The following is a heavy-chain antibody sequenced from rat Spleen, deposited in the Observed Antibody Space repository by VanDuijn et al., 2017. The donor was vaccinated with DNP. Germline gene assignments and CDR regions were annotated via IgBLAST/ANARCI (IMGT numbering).Heavy chain of an antibody. V-gene: IGHV5-31*01. J-gene: IGHJ2*01. CDR1: GFTFNNYW. Sequence: EVQLVESGGDLVQPGRSLKLSCVASGFTFNNYWMTWIRQVPGKGLEWVASITRSGGNTYYPDSVKGRFTISRDNAKSSLYLQMNSLKSEDTATYYCARTPYYYSSYIYVRGFDYWGQGVTVTVSS. CDR2: ITRSGGNT. D-gene: IGHD1-2*01. CDR3: ARTPYYYSSYIYVRGFDY.